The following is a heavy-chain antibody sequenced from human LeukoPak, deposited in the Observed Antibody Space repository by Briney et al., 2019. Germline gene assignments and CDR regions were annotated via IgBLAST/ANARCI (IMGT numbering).Heavy chain of an antibody. CDR2: INHSGST. V-gene: IGHV4-34*01. CDR1: GGSFSGYY. D-gene: IGHD2-15*01. J-gene: IGHJ3*02. CDR3: ASFTPQGYSHRRAFDI. Sequence: SETLSLTCAVYGGSFSGYYWSWIRQPPGKGLEWIGEINHSGSTNYNPSLKSRVTISVDTSKNQFSLKLSSVTAADTAVCYCASFTPQGYSHRRAFDIWGQRTMVTVSS.